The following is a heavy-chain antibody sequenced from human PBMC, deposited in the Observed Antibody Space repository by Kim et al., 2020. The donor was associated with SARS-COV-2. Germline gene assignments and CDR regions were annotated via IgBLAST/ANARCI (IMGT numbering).Heavy chain of an antibody. CDR3: ARDTGNWRVDS. CDR2: VAYDGNT. J-gene: IGHJ5*01. V-gene: IGHV4-39*07. Sequence: SETLSLTCTVSGGSVSRGSYFWDWIRQPPGKGLEWIGTVAYDGNTYYNASLMSRVTISADTSKNQFSLRLSSVTAADTAIYYCARDTGNWRVDSLGQGTL. D-gene: IGHD1-1*01. CDR1: GGSVSRGSYF.